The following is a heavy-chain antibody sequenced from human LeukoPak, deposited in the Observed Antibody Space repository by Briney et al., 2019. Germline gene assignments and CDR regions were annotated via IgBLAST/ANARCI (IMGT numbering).Heavy chain of an antibody. D-gene: IGHD3-22*01. CDR3: AKGITYYYDSSGFFDY. Sequence: RGSLRLFCSASGFTFSSYGVNLGRQAPGEGLEGGSHISGSGGSTFYADFVKGRFTITRDNAKNSLYLQMNSLRAEDTALYYCAKGITYYYDSSGFFDYWGQGTLVTVSS. J-gene: IGHJ4*02. V-gene: IGHV3-23*01. CDR2: ISGSGGST. CDR1: GFTFSSYG.